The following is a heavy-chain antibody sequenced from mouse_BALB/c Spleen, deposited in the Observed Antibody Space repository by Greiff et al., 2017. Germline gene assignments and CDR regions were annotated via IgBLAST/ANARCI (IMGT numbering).Heavy chain of an antibody. CDR2: ISSGGSYT. CDR3: ASSPGYDGYYLDY. J-gene: IGHJ2*01. D-gene: IGHD2-3*01. V-gene: IGHV5-6*01. Sequence: EVKLMESGGDLVKPGGSLKLSCAASGFTFSSYGMSWVRQTPDKRLEWVATISSGGSYTYYPDSVKGRFTISRDNAKNTLYLQMSSLKSEDTAMYCCASSPGYDGYYLDYWGQGTTLTVSS. CDR1: GFTFSSYG.